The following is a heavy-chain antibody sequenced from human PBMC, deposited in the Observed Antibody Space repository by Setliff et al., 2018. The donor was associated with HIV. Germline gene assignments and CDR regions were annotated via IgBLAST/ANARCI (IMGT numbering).Heavy chain of an antibody. D-gene: IGHD5-18*01. Sequence: SETLSLTCTVSGGSVNSATYYWSWIRQHPGKGLAWIGYIDYSGSAFYNPSLKSRITISVDTSKNQFSLRMKSVTAADTAMYYCAREGKTAMVTKYFDYWGQGTMVTVSS. J-gene: IGHJ4*02. CDR1: GGSVNSATYY. V-gene: IGHV4-31*03. CDR3: AREGKTAMVTKYFDY. CDR2: IDYSGSA.